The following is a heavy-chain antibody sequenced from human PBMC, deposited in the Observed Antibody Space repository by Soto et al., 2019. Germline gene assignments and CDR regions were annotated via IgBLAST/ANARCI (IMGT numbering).Heavy chain of an antibody. CDR2: ISYDGSNK. Sequence: GGSLRLSCAASGFTFSSYAMHWFRQAPGKGLEWVAVISYDGSNKYYADSVKGRFTISRDNSKNTLYLQMNSLRAEDTAVYYCARYCISTSCPPPFDYWGQGTLVTVST. J-gene: IGHJ4*02. V-gene: IGHV3-30-3*01. CDR1: GFTFSSYA. CDR3: ARYCISTSCPPPFDY. D-gene: IGHD2-2*01.